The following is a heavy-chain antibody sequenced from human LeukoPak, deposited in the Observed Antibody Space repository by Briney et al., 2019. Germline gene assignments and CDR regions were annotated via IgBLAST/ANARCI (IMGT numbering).Heavy chain of an antibody. J-gene: IGHJ4*02. D-gene: IGHD6-13*01. CDR2: INPNSGGT. V-gene: IGHV1-2*06. Sequence: ASVKVSCKASGYTFTAYYLYWVRLAPGQGLEWMGRINPNSGGTDYAQKFQGRVTMTRDTSISTAYMELSSLRSDDTAVYYRAIGMAAAGTFEYWGQGTLVTVSS. CDR1: GYTFTAYY. CDR3: AIGMAAAGTFEY.